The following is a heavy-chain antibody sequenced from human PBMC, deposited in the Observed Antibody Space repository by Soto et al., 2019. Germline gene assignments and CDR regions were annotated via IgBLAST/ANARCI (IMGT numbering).Heavy chain of an antibody. J-gene: IGHJ6*02. CDR2: IYPGDSDT. CDR1: GYSFTSYW. CDR3: ARQVSSSWTYYYYYGMDV. V-gene: IGHV5-51*01. D-gene: IGHD6-13*01. Sequence: LGESLKISCKGSGYSFTSYWIGWVRQMPEKGLEWMGIIYPGDSDTRYSPSFQGQVTISADKSISTAYLQWSSLKASDTAMYYCARQVSSSWTYYYYYGMDVWGQGTTVTVSS.